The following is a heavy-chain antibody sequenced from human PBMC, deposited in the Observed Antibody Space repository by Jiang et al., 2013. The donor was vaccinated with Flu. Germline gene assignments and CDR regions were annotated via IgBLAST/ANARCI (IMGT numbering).Heavy chain of an antibody. CDR3: ARDPEYSSSSEMSHEHYYYYGMDV. V-gene: IGHV1-46*01. CDR1: GYTFTSYY. D-gene: IGHD6-6*01. Sequence: SGAEVKKPGASVKVSCKASGYTFTSYYMHWVRQAPGQGLEWMGIINPSGGSTSYAQKFQGRVTMTRDTSTSTVYMELSSLRSEDTAVYYCARDPEYSSSSEMSHEHYYYYGMDVVGRRDHGHRLL. J-gene: IGHJ6*02. CDR2: INPSGGST.